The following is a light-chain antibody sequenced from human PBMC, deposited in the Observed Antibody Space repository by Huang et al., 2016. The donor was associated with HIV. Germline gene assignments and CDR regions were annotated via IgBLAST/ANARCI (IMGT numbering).Light chain of an antibody. CDR1: QSLLHSDGKTY. J-gene: IGKJ4*01. V-gene: IGKV2-29*02. CDR3: MQGISLT. Sequence: LVMTQSPLYLSVTPGQPASISCKSSQSLLHSDGKTYLYWYVQKPGQSPQLLIYYVSRRISGVPDRFRGSGSGTDFTLKISRVESEDVGVYYCMQGISLTSGGGTKVEIK. CDR2: YVS.